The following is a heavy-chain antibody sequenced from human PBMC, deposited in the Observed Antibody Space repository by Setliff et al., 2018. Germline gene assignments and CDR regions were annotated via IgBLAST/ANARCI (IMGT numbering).Heavy chain of an antibody. V-gene: IGHV3-21*01. CDR1: GFTFRTFS. J-gene: IGHJ5*01. Sequence: LRLSCAASGFTFRTFSMHWVRQAPGKGLEWVSSISPDSIYIYYADSVKGRFTISRDNAKTSLYLQMDSLRAEDTAVYFCARSPGWIPWFDSWGQGTLVTVSS. D-gene: IGHD5-18*01. CDR3: ARSPGWIPWFDS. CDR2: ISPDSIYI.